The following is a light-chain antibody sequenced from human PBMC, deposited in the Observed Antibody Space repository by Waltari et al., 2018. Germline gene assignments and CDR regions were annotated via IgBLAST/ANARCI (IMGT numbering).Light chain of an antibody. J-gene: IGKJ4*01. CDR2: DAS. Sequence: EIVLTQSPAPLPSSPGERATLSCRASQSVGTSLAWYQQKPGQAPRILIWDASNRARGTPARFSGSGSGTDFTLTISGLEPEDFAVYYCQQRSNWPPELTFGGGTKVEIK. V-gene: IGKV3-11*01. CDR3: QQRSNWPPELT. CDR1: QSVGTS.